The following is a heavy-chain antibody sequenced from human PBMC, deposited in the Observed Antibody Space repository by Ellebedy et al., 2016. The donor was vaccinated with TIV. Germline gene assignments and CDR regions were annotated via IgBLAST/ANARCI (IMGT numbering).Heavy chain of an antibody. CDR2: MSYSGRT. CDR3: ARELSGNNRHAFDY. J-gene: IGHJ4*02. D-gene: IGHD1-14*01. Sequence: MPSETLSLTCTASGCSISSNYWSWIRQPPGKGLEWIGYMSYSGRTDYNPSLKRRATVSIDTSKNQFSLKLSSVTAADTAVYYCARELSGNNRHAFDYWGEGTLVTVSS. V-gene: IGHV4-59*01. CDR1: GCSISSNY.